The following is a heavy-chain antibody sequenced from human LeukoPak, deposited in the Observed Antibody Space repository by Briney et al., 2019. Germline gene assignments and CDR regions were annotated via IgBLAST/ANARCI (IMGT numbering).Heavy chain of an antibody. CDR1: GYTFTSYD. CDR3: ARSGVYSSSWYTGSDFDY. V-gene: IGHV1-8*03. CDR2: MNPNSGNT. D-gene: IGHD6-13*01. J-gene: IGHJ4*02. Sequence: ASVKVSCKASGYTFTSYDINWVRQATGQGLEWMGWMNPNSGNTGYAQKFQGRVTITRNTSISTAYMELSSLRSEDTAAYYCARSGVYSSSWYTGSDFDYWGQGTLVTVSS.